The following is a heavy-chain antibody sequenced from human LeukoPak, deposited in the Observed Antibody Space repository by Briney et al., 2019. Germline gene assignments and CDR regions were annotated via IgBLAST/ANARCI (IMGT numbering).Heavy chain of an antibody. CDR2: IYHSGST. D-gene: IGHD6-19*01. V-gene: IGHV4-38-2*02. CDR3: ARLMYSSGWIDS. Sequence: SETLSLTCTVSGVSISSYYWSWIRQPPGKGLEWIGSIYHSGSTYYNPSLKSRVTISVDTSKNQFSLKLSSVTAADTAVYYCARLMYSSGWIDSWGQGTLVTVSS. CDR1: GVSISSYY. J-gene: IGHJ4*02.